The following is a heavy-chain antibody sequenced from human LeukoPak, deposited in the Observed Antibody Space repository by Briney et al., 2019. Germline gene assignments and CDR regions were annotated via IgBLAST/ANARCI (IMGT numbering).Heavy chain of an antibody. CDR2: IYTSGNT. V-gene: IGHV4-4*07. CDR3: ARDYGGWYYFDY. D-gene: IGHD6-19*01. CDR1: GAAISRYY. Sequence: PSETLSLTCSVSGAAISRYYWSWIRHPAGEGLEWIGRIYTSGNTNYNPSLKSRVTMSVDTSNNQFSLQLSSVTAADTALYYCARDYGGWYYFDYWGQGTLVTVSS. J-gene: IGHJ4*02.